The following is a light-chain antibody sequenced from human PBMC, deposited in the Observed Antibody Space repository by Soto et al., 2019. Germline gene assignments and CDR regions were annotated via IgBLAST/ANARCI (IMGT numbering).Light chain of an antibody. J-gene: IGLJ2*01. Sequence: QAVVTQEPSLTVSPGGTVTLTGGSSTGAVTSGHYPYWFQQKPGQAPRTLIYDTSNKHSWTPARFSGSLLGGKAALTLSGAQPEDEAEYYCSLSYSGARPVFGGGTKLTVL. CDR3: SLSYSGARPV. V-gene: IGLV7-46*01. CDR1: TGAVTSGHY. CDR2: DTS.